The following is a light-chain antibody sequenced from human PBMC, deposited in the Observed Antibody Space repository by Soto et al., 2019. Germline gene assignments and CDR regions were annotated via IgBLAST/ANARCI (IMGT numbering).Light chain of an antibody. V-gene: IGKV3-20*01. CDR1: QSVSSTY. J-gene: IGKJ1*01. CDR3: QQYGTSPWT. CDR2: DAS. Sequence: EIVLTQSPGTLSLSPGERATLSCRASQSVSSTYLAWYQQKPGQAPRLLIYDASSRAAPIPDRFSGSGSGTDFTLTISRLEPEDFAVYFCQQYGTSPWTFGQGTKVDIK.